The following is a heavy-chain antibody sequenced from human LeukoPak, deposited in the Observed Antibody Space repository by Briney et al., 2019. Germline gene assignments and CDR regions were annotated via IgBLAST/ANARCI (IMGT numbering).Heavy chain of an antibody. CDR1: GGSISSYY. D-gene: IGHD2-2*02. Sequence: SETLSLTCTVSGGSISSYYWSWIRQPPGKGLEWIGYIYYSGGTNYNPSLKSRVTISVDTSKNQFSLKLSSVTAADTAVYYCARHAPCSGTSCYNPYFDFWGQGTLVTVSS. V-gene: IGHV4-59*01. CDR2: IYYSGGT. CDR3: ARHAPCSGTSCYNPYFDF. J-gene: IGHJ4*02.